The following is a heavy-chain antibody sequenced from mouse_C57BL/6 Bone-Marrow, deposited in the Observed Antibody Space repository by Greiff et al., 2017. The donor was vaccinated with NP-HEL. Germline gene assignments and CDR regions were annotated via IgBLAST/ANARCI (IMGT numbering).Heavy chain of an antibody. D-gene: IGHD2-10*01. CDR2: INPSSGYT. V-gene: IGHV1-4*01. J-gene: IGHJ2*01. Sequence: QVQLQQSGAELARPGASVKMSCKASGYTFTSYTMHWVKQRPGQGLEWIGYINPSSGYTKYNQKFKDKATLTADKSSSTAYMQLSSLTSEDSAVYYCARSAYLYPDFDYWGQGTTLTVSS. CDR3: ARSAYLYPDFDY. CDR1: GYTFTSYT.